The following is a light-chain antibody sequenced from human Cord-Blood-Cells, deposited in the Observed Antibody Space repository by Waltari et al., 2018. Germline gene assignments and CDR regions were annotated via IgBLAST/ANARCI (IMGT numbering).Light chain of an antibody. V-gene: IGLV2-23*01. J-gene: IGLJ3*02. CDR1: SSDVGSYNL. CDR2: EGR. Sequence: QSALTQPASVSGSPGQSITISCTGTSSDVGSYNLVSWYQPHPGKAPKLVIYEGRKRPSGVSNRFSGSKSGNTASLTISGLQAEDEADYYCCSYAGSSTLVFGGGTKLTVL. CDR3: CSYAGSSTLV.